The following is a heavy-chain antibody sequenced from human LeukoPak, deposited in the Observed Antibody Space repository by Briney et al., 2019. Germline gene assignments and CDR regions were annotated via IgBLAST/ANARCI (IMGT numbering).Heavy chain of an antibody. J-gene: IGHJ5*02. CDR2: ISYDGSNK. CDR1: GFTFSSYA. V-gene: IGHV3-30-3*01. Sequence: GGSLRLSCAASGFTFSSYAMHWVRQAPGKGLEWVAVISYDGSNKYYADSVKGRFTISRDNSKNTLYLQMNSLRAEDTAVYYCVRGGYYDGDGGWFDPWGQGTLVTVSS. CDR3: VRGGYYDGDGGWFDP. D-gene: IGHD3-22*01.